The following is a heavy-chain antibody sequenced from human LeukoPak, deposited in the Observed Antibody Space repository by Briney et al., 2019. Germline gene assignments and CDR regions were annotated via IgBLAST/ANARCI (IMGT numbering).Heavy chain of an antibody. CDR3: VKAIVPTTRPFDA. V-gene: IGHV3-23*01. CDR1: GFAFGKYD. CDR2: ISGGGINT. D-gene: IGHD5-12*01. J-gene: IGHJ4*02. Sequence: PGGSLRLSCAASGFAFGKYDMSWVRQAPGKGLEWVSFISGGGINTYYAASVKGRFTISWDTSKNTLFLQMSSLRGDDTAVYYCVKAIVPTTRPFDAWGQGTPVTVSS.